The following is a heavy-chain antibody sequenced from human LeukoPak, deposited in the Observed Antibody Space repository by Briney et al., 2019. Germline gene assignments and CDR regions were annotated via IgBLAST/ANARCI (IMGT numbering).Heavy chain of an antibody. CDR3: ARERRLTTGTAGVSGVFDP. CDR1: GFTFSSYS. Sequence: GGSLRLSCAASGFTFSSYSMNWVRQAPGKGLEWVSSISSSSSYIYYADSVKGRFTISRDNAKNSLYLQMNSLRAEDTAVYYCARERRLTTGTAGVSGVFDPWGQGTLVTVSS. D-gene: IGHD1-1*01. V-gene: IGHV3-21*01. J-gene: IGHJ5*02. CDR2: ISSSSSYI.